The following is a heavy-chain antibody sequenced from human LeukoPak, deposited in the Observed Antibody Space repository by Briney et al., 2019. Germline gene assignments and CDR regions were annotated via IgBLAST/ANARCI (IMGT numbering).Heavy chain of an antibody. CDR2: VSGSGGST. D-gene: IGHD3-10*01. J-gene: IGHJ4*02. CDR3: AKARVRGLPILDY. V-gene: IGHV3-23*01. CDR1: GFTFSSYA. Sequence: GGSLRLSCEASGFTFSSYAMSWVRQAPGKGLEWVSAVSGSGGSTYYADSVKGRFTISRDNSKNTLYLQMNSLRAEDTAVYYCAKARVRGLPILDYWGQGTLVTVSS.